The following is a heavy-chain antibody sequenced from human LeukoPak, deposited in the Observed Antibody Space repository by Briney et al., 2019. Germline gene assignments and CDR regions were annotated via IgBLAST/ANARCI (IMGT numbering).Heavy chain of an antibody. J-gene: IGHJ6*02. Sequence: ASVKVSCKASGGTFSSYTISWVRQAPGQGLEWMGGIIPIFGTANYAQKFQGRVTITADESTSTAYMELSSLRSKDTAVYYCARGRYSSSINSMDVWGQGTTVTVSS. CDR3: ARGRYSSSINSMDV. V-gene: IGHV1-69*13. CDR1: GGTFSSYT. D-gene: IGHD6-6*01. CDR2: IIPIFGTA.